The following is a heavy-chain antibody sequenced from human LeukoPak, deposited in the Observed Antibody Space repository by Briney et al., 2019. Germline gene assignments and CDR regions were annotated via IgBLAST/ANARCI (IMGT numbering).Heavy chain of an antibody. CDR3: ARDQGSSSALNWFDP. D-gene: IGHD6-13*01. J-gene: IGHJ5*02. Sequence: SETLSLTCTVSGGSISSGNYYWSWIRQPAGKGLEWIGYIYYSGSTNYNPSLKSRVTISVDTSKNQFSLKLSSVTAADTAVYYCARDQGSSSALNWFDPWGQGTLVTVSS. CDR1: GGSISSGNYY. CDR2: IYYSGST. V-gene: IGHV4-61*10.